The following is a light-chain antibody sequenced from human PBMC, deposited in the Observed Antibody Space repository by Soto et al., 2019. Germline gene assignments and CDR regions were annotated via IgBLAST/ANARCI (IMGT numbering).Light chain of an antibody. V-gene: IGLV2-14*01. CDR3: ISYTTGSTVV. CDR1: SSDVGSYKY. Sequence: QSALTQPASVSGSPGQSITISCTGTSSDVGSYKYVSWYQHYPGKAPKLIIYEVSNRPSGVSDRFSSSKSGNTASLTIPGLQAEDEADYYCISYTTGSTVVFGGGTKLTVL. J-gene: IGLJ2*01. CDR2: EVS.